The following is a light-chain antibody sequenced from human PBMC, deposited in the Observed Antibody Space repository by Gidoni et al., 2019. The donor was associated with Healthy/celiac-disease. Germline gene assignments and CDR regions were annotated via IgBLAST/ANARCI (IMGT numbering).Light chain of an antibody. CDR2: GNS. V-gene: IGLV1-40*01. CDR3: QSYDSSLSGRG. Sequence: QSVLTQPPSVSGAPGQRGTTSCTGSSSNIGAGYDVHWYQQLPGTAPKLLIYGNSNRPSGVPDRFSGSKSGTSASLAITGLQAEDEADYYCQSYDSSLSGRGFGGGTKLTVL. CDR1: SSNIGAGYD. J-gene: IGLJ3*02.